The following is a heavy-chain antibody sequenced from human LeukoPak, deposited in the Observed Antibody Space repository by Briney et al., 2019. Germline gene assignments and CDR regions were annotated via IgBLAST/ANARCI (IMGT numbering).Heavy chain of an antibody. CDR3: AKAGNIAALLDY. CDR1: GFTFDDYA. V-gene: IGHV3-9*01. CDR2: ISWNSGSI. D-gene: IGHD6-6*01. Sequence: GGSLRLSCAASGFTFDDYAMHWVRQAPEKGLEWVSGISWNSGSIGYADSVKGRFTISRDNAKNSLYLQMNSLRAEDTALYYYAKAGNIAALLDYWGQGTLVTVSS. J-gene: IGHJ4*02.